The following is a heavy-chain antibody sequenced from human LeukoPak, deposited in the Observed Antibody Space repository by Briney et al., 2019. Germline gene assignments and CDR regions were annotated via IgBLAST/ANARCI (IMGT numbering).Heavy chain of an antibody. CDR2: IDPYSGGT. Sequence: ASVKVSCKASGYTFIGYYMHWVRQAPGQGLEWMGWIDPYSGGTHFAQRFQGRVSMTLDTSISTAYMEPTRLTSDDTAVYYCARDGVAGSSDAFDIWGQGTMVTVSA. CDR1: GYTFIGYY. D-gene: IGHD6-19*01. CDR3: ARDGVAGSSDAFDI. V-gene: IGHV1-2*02. J-gene: IGHJ3*02.